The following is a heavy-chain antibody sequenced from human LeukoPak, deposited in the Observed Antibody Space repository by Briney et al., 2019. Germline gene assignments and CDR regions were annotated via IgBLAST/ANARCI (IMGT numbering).Heavy chain of an antibody. V-gene: IGHV4-59*01. D-gene: IGHD3-10*01. CDR1: GGSISSYY. CDR2: IYYSGST. Sequence: PSETLSLTCTVSGGSISSYYWSWIRQPPGKGLEWIGYIYYSGSTNYNPSLKSRVTISVDTSKNQFSLKLSSVTAAGTAVYYCARGPMVRGKAFDYWGQGTLVTVSS. J-gene: IGHJ4*02. CDR3: ARGPMVRGKAFDY.